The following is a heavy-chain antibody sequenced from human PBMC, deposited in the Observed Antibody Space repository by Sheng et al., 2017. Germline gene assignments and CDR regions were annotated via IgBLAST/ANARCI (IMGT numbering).Heavy chain of an antibody. CDR1: GFSFSDYY. V-gene: IGHV3-11*04. Sequence: QARLEESGGGLVEPGGSLRLSCAASGFSFSDYYMSWIRQAPGKGLEYVSYIGPSGGIIYYADSVKGRFTISRDNAKNSMYLQMNSLRAEDTAVYYCARIVREPNPWGQGTLVTVSS. CDR2: IGPSGGII. J-gene: IGHJ5*02. D-gene: IGHD2-21*01. CDR3: ARIVREPNP.